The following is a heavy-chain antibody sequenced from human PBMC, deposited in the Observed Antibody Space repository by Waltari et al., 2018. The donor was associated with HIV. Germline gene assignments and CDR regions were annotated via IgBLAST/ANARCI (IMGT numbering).Heavy chain of an antibody. CDR3: ARYLRGHSGHGLDV. V-gene: IGHV3-13*01. J-gene: IGHJ6*02. CDR2: SNTGGDT. D-gene: IGHD5-12*01. CDR1: GFTFSSYD. Sequence: EVQLVESGGNLVQPGGSVRLSCAASGFTFSSYDMHWVRQGTGKGLGGVSASNTGGDTYYPGSWKGRFTISRENDKNSLYLQMNSLRAGDTAVYYCARYLRGHSGHGLDVWGQGTTVTVSS.